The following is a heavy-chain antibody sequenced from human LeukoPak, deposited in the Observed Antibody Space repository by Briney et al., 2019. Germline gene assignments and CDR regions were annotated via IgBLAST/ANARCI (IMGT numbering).Heavy chain of an antibody. CDR1: GFTFSSYA. J-gene: IGHJ4*02. V-gene: IGHV3-30-3*01. D-gene: IGHD2-2*01. Sequence: GGSLRLSCAASGFTFSSYAMHWVRQAPSKGLEWVAVISYDGSNKYYADSVKGRFTISRDNSKNTLYLHMNSLRAEDTAVYYCASSRYCSSTSCRDYWGQGTLVTVSS. CDR3: ASSRYCSSTSCRDY. CDR2: ISYDGSNK.